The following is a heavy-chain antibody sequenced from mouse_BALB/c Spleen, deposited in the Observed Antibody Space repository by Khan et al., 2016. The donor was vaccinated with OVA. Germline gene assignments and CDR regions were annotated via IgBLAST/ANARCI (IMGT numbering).Heavy chain of an antibody. CDR2: IWAGGST. V-gene: IGHV2-9*02. J-gene: IGHJ4*01. D-gene: IGHD2-10*01. CDR3: ARETAYYGNYEAMDY. CDR1: GFSLRNYA. Sequence: QVQLKESGPGLVAPSQSLSITCTVSGFSLRNYAVNWVRQPPGKGLEWLGIIWAGGSTNYNSALMSKLSIRKDNSKSQVFLKMNSLQTDDTAMYYCARETAYYGNYEAMDYWGQGTSVIVSS.